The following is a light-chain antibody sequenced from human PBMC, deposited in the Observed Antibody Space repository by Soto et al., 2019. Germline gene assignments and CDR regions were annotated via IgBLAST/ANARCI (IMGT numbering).Light chain of an antibody. CDR3: QQYTYYPWT. CDR1: QSISSW. CDR2: DVS. Sequence: DIQMTQSPPTLSASVGDRVTITCRASQSISSWLAWYQQRPGKAPNLLIYDVSSLESGVPSRFSGSGSGTEFTLTISSLQPDDFATYYCQQYTYYPWTFGQGTKVEIK. J-gene: IGKJ1*01. V-gene: IGKV1-5*01.